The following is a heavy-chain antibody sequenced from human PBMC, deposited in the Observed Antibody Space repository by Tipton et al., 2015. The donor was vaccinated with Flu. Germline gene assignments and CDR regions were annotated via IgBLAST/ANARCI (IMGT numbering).Heavy chain of an antibody. D-gene: IGHD5-12*01. CDR2: IYYAGGI. J-gene: IGHJ3*02. V-gene: IGHV4-59*12. CDR1: GGSISSYY. Sequence: TLSLTCTVSGGSISSYYWSWIRQSPGKGLEWIAYIYYAGGINYNPSLKSRATISVDTPRNQFSLKLSAVTAADTALYYCTRDLRGYSGYTGGDAFDMWGQGIMVIVSS. CDR3: TRDLRGYSGYTGGDAFDM.